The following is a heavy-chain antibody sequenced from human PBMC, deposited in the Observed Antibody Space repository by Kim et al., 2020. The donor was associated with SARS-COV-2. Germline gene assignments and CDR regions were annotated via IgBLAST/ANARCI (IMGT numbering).Heavy chain of an antibody. Sequence: YYNPSLKSRVTISVDTSKNQFSLKLSSVTAADTAVYYCARDSGDYVAFDYWGQGTLVTVSS. V-gene: IGHV4-31*02. J-gene: IGHJ4*02. D-gene: IGHD4-17*01. CDR3: ARDSGDYVAFDY.